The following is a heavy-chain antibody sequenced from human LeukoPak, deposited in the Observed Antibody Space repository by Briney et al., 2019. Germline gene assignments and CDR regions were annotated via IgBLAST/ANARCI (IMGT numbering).Heavy chain of an antibody. D-gene: IGHD3-16*01. CDR2: IYYIGST. V-gene: IGHV4-39*07. CDR1: GDSISSSPYY. CDR3: ARGEGTFDY. J-gene: IGHJ4*02. Sequence: IPSETLSLTCTVSGDSISSSPYYWGWVRQPPGKGLEWIGSIYYIGSTHYNPSLKRRVTISVDTSKNQFSLKLSSVTAADTAVYYCARGEGTFDYWGQGTLVTVSS.